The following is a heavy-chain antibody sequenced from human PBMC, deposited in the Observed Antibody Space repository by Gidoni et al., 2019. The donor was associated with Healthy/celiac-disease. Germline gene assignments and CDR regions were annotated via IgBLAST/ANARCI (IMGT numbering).Heavy chain of an antibody. CDR3: ARDGYSSSPHALGY. V-gene: IGHV4-31*03. CDR1: GGSISRVGYY. J-gene: IGHJ4*02. D-gene: IGHD6-6*01. Sequence: QVQLQESGPGRVKPSQTLSLTCTVSGGSISRVGYYWSWIRQHPGKGLVWIWYIYDSGSTYYNPSLKSRVTISVDTSKNQFSLKLSSVTAADTAVYYWARDGYSSSPHALGYWGQGTLVTVSS. CDR2: IYDSGST.